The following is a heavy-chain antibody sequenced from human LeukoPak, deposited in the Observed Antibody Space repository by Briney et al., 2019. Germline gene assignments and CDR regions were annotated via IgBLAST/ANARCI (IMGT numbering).Heavy chain of an antibody. D-gene: IGHD2/OR15-2a*01. CDR3: ARESNPPCYGMDV. V-gene: IGHV3-64*02. CDR1: GFTFSSYA. CDR2: ISSNGGST. Sequence: SGGSLRLSCAASGFTFSSYAMHWVRQAPGKGLEYVSAISSNGGSTYYADSVKGRFTISRDNSKNTLYLQMGSLRAEDMAVYYCARESNPPCYGMDVWGQGTTVTVSS. J-gene: IGHJ6*02.